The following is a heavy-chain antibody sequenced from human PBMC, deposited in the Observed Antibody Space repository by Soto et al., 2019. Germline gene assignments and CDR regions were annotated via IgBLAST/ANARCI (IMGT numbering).Heavy chain of an antibody. CDR3: ARGRLQDYYYYCYMDV. D-gene: IGHD6-25*01. CDR1: GYPFTSFD. V-gene: IGHV1-8*01. Sequence: ASVKVSCQASGYPFTSFDINRVRQATGQGLEWMGWMNPNSGNTGYAQKFQGRVTMTRNTSISTAYMELSSLRSEDTAVYYCARGRLQDYYYYCYMDVWGKGTTVTVSS. CDR2: MNPNSGNT. J-gene: IGHJ6*03.